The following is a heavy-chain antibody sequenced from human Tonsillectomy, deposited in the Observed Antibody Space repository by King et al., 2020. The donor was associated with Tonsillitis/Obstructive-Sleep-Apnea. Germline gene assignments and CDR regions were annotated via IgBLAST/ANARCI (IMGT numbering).Heavy chain of an antibody. CDR2: TYYMSNWYN. J-gene: IGHJ4*02. CDR1: GDSVSSNSAA. Sequence: VQLQQSGPGLVKPSETLSLTCALSGDSVSSNSAAWNWIRQSPSRGLEWLGRTYYMSNWYNDYAVSSKSRITINADTSTNQVSLLLHSVTPEDTAVYYCAAGDFDFWGQGTLVTVSS. CDR3: AAGDFDF. V-gene: IGHV6-1*01.